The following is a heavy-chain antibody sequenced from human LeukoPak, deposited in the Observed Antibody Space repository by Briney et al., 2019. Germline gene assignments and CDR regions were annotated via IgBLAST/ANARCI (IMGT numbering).Heavy chain of an antibody. D-gene: IGHD3-3*01. V-gene: IGHV1-69*13. CDR1: GGTFSSYA. Sequence: SVKVSCKASGGTFSSYAISWVRQAPGQGREWMGGVIPIFGTANYAQKFQGRVTITADESTSTAYMELSSLRSEDTAVYYCARDSGGIFGVIRAPDYWGQGTLVTVSS. CDR3: ARDSGGIFGVIRAPDY. J-gene: IGHJ4*02. CDR2: VIPIFGTA.